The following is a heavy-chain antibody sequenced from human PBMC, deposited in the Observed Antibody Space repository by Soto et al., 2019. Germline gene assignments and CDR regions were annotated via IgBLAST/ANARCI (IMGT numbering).Heavy chain of an antibody. CDR3: ARDLPTFGDPASFDY. D-gene: IGHD4-17*01. CDR1: GFTVSSNY. V-gene: IGHV3-66*01. Sequence: GGSLRLSCAASGFTVSSNYMSWVRQAPGKGLEWVSVIYSGGSTYYADSVKGRFTISRDNSKNTLYLQMNSLRAEDTAVYYCARDLPTFGDPASFDYWGQGTLVTVSS. CDR2: IYSGGST. J-gene: IGHJ4*02.